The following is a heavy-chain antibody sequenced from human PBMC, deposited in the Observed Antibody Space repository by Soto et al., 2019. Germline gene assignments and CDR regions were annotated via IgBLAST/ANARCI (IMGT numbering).Heavy chain of an antibody. D-gene: IGHD4-17*01. CDR3: ARDGYGDYAVDY. J-gene: IGHJ4*02. V-gene: IGHV3-11*01. CDR2: ISSGGSTI. CDR1: GFTFSDYY. Sequence: PGGSLRLSCAASGFTFSDYYMSWIRQAPGKGLEWVSYISSGGSTIFYADSVKGRFTISRDNGKNSLYLQMNSLRAEDTAVYYCARDGYGDYAVDYWGQGTQVTVSS.